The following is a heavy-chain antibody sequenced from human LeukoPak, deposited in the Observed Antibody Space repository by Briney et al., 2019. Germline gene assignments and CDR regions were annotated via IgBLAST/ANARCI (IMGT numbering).Heavy chain of an antibody. J-gene: IGHJ4*02. CDR3: ARYGILSSYPDY. D-gene: IGHD3-9*01. CDR2: INPNSGGT. CDR1: GYTFTGYY. Sequence: VASVKVSCKASGYTFTGYYMHWVRQAPGQGLEWMGWINPNSGGTNYAQNLQGRVTMTTDTSTSTVYMELRSLRSDDTAVYYCARYGILSSYPDYWGQGTLVTVSS. V-gene: IGHV1-2*02.